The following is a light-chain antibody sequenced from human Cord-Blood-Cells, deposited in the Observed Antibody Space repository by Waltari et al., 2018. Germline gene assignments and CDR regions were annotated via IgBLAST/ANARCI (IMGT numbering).Light chain of an antibody. J-gene: IGKJ2*01. CDR1: QSISSY. Sequence: DIQMTQTPSSLSASVAERVTITCRASQSISSYLNWDQQKPGKAPKLLIYAASSLQSGVPSRFSGSGSGTDFTLTISSLQPEDFATYYCQQSYSTPHTFGQGTKLEIK. V-gene: IGKV1-39*01. CDR3: QQSYSTPHT. CDR2: AAS.